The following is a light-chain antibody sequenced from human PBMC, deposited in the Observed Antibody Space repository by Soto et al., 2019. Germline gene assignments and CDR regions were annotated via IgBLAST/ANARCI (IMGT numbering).Light chain of an antibody. J-gene: IGKJ4*01. V-gene: IGKV1-5*03. CDR2: KAS. CDR1: QSISSW. CDR3: QHSLT. Sequence: DIQMTQSPSTLSASVGDRVTITCRASQSISSWLAWYQQKPGKAPKLLIYKASSLESGVPSRFSGSGSGTEFTLTISSLQPDDFATYYCQHSLTFGGGTKVEIK.